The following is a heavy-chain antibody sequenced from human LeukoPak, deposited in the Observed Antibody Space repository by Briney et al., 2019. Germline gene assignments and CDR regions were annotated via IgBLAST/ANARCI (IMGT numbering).Heavy chain of an antibody. J-gene: IGHJ6*04. V-gene: IGHV3-21*01. CDR1: GLTFSRYS. D-gene: IGHD3-10*02. CDR2: ISSGSTHI. Sequence: GGSLTLSCAASGLTFSRYSMEWVRQAPGKGLEWVSSISSGSTHIYYAHSVKGRFTNTRDNAKTSLYLQMNSLRAEETAVYYCAELGITMIGGVWGKGSTVTIYS. CDR3: AELGITMIGGV.